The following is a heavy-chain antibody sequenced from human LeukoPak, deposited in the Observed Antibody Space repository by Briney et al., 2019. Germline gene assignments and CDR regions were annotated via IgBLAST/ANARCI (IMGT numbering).Heavy chain of an antibody. V-gene: IGHV3-30*18. Sequence: PGGSLRLSCAASGFTFSSYGMHWVRQAPGKGLEWVAVISYDGSNKYYADSVKGRFTISRDNSKNTLYLQMNSLRAEDTAVYYCAKDWVYGDYFDYWGQGTLVTVSS. J-gene: IGHJ4*02. D-gene: IGHD4-17*01. CDR1: GFTFSSYG. CDR3: AKDWVYGDYFDY. CDR2: ISYDGSNK.